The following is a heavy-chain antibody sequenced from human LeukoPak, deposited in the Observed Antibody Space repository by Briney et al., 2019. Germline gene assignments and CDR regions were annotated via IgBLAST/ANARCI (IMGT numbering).Heavy chain of an antibody. V-gene: IGHV1-18*04. Sequence: ASVKVSCKASGYIFTGYYMHWVRQAPGQGLQWLGWISASNGNTNYAQKFRDRVTMSTDTSTGTAYSDVRSLTSDDTAVYYCARDHSNWNYAPDFWGQGTLVIVSS. CDR1: GYIFTGYY. J-gene: IGHJ4*02. D-gene: IGHD1-7*01. CDR3: ARDHSNWNYAPDF. CDR2: ISASNGNT.